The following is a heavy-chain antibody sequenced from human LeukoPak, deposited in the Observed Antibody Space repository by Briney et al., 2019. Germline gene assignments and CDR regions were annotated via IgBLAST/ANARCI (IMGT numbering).Heavy chain of an antibody. CDR3: ARTYSSYSSSSEFDY. CDR1: GYTFTSYG. J-gene: IGHJ4*02. V-gene: IGHV1-18*01. D-gene: IGHD6-13*01. CDR2: ISASNGNR. Sequence: ASVKVSCKASGYTFTSYGISWVRQAPGQGLEWMGWISASNGNRNYAQNLQGRVTTTTDTSTSTAYMELRSLRSDDTAVYYCARTYSSYSSSSEFDYWGQGTLVTVSS.